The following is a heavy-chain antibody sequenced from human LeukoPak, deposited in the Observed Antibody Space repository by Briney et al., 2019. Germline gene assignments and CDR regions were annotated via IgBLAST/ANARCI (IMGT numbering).Heavy chain of an antibody. CDR1: GFTVSSTD. CDR3: AKDHDFSDY. J-gene: IGHJ4*02. Sequence: PGGSLRLSCAASGFTVSSTDMSWVRQAPGKGLEWVSIIYRSGTTYYADAMKGRFTISRDNSKNTLYLQMNNLRAEDTAVYYCAKDHDFSDYWGQGTLVTVSS. D-gene: IGHD3-3*01. CDR2: IYRSGTT. V-gene: IGHV3-53*01.